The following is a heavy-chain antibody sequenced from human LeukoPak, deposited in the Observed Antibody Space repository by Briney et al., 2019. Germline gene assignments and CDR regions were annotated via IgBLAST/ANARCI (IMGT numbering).Heavy chain of an antibody. D-gene: IGHD6-19*01. V-gene: IGHV4-39*07. J-gene: IGHJ3*02. Sequence: ASETLSLTCNGFGGSINDPNYYWGWIRQSPGKGLEWIGSIYHSGSTYYNPSLKSRVTISVDTSKNQFSLKLSSVTAADTAVYYCAGGYSSGLDAFDIWGQGTMVTVSS. CDR3: AGGYSSGLDAFDI. CDR1: GGSINDPNYY. CDR2: IYHSGST.